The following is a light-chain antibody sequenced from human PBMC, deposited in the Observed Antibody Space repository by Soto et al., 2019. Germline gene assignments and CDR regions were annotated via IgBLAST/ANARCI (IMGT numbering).Light chain of an antibody. V-gene: IGKV3-11*01. CDR2: DAS. Sequence: EVVLTQSPATLSLSPGEGATLSCRASQSVSTYLAWYRQKPGQAPRLLFYDASNRATGIPTRFTGSGSGTDFTLTISSLEPEDFAVYYCQQRGTFGGGTKVEIK. CDR1: QSVSTY. CDR3: QQRGT. J-gene: IGKJ4*01.